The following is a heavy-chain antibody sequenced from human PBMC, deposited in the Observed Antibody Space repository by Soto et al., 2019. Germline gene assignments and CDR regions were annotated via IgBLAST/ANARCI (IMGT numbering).Heavy chain of an antibody. CDR1: GFTFSSYS. CDR3: AREAYSSGLNWFDP. CDR2: ISSSSSTI. V-gene: IGHV3-48*02. Sequence: EVQLVESGGGLVQPGGSLRLSCAASGFTFSSYSMNWVRQAPGKGLEWVSYISSSSSTIYYADSVKGRFTISRDNAKNSLYLQMNSLRDEDTAVHYCAREAYSSGLNWFDPWGQGTLVTVSS. J-gene: IGHJ5*02. D-gene: IGHD6-19*01.